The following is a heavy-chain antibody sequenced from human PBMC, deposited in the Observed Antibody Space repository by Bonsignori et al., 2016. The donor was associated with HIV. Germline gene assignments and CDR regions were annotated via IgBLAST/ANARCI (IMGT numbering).Heavy chain of an antibody. CDR2: ISGSGGTS. CDR1: GFTFNSYT. D-gene: IGHD2-8*01. CDR3: VAVPLVYFTNKLIYF. Sequence: EVQLLESGGGLVQPGGSLRLSCVGSGFTFNSYTMTWVRQAPGKGLEWISAISGSGGTSYYADSVKGRFTISRDNSKNTLFLQMDTLRRRRRPAVLLTVAVPLVYFTNKLIYF. V-gene: IGHV3-23*01. J-gene: IGHJ1*01.